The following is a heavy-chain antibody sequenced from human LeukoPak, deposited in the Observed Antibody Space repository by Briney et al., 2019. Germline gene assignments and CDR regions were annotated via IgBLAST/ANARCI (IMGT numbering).Heavy chain of an antibody. CDR1: GYTFTGYY. D-gene: IGHD5-18*01. Sequence: ASVKVSCKASGYTFTGYYMHWVRQAPGQGLEWMGWINPNSGGTNYAQKFQGWVTMTRDTSISTAYMELSRLRSDDTAVYYCASPRGYSYGYEYYFDYWGQGTLVTVSS. CDR3: ASPRGYSYGYEYYFDY. CDR2: INPNSGGT. J-gene: IGHJ4*02. V-gene: IGHV1-2*04.